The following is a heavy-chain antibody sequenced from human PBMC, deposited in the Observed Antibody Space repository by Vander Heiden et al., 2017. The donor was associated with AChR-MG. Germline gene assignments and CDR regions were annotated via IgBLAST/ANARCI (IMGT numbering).Heavy chain of an antibody. CDR1: GFTFSRYA. CDR2: ISGSGGST. D-gene: IGHD3-22*01. V-gene: IGHV3-23*01. CDR3: AKDLYYYDSSGQNAFDI. Sequence: EVQLLESGEGLVQPGGSLRLSGAASGFTFSRYAMGWVRQAPGKGLEWVSAISGSGGSTYYADSVKGRFTISRDNSKNTLYLQMNSLRAEDTAVYYCAKDLYYYDSSGQNAFDIWGQGTMVTVSS. J-gene: IGHJ3*02.